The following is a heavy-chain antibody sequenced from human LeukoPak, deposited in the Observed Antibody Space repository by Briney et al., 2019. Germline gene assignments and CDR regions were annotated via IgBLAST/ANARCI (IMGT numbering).Heavy chain of an antibody. CDR3: ARVIAAAGTGYYYGMDV. D-gene: IGHD6-13*01. V-gene: IGHV4-59*01. CDR1: GGSISSYY. Sequence: SETLSLTCTVSGGSISSYYWSWIRQPPGKGLEWIGYIYYSGSTNYNPSLKSRVTISVVTSKNQFSLKLSSVTAADTAVYYCARVIAAAGTGYYYGMDVWGQGTTVAVSS. CDR2: IYYSGST. J-gene: IGHJ6*02.